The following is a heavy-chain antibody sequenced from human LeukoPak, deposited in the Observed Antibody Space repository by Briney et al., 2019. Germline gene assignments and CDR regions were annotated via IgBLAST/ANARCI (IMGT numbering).Heavy chain of an antibody. CDR1: GFTFRSYS. D-gene: IGHD2-2*01. CDR2: ISSSSKYI. J-gene: IGHJ4*03. V-gene: IGHV3-21*01. CDR3: ARGLVPAAVEFDY. Sequence: PGGSLRLSCADSGFTFRSYSMNWVRQAPGKGLEWVSSISSSSKYIYYADSVKGRFTISRDNAKNSLYLQMNSLRAEDTATYYCARGLVPAAVEFDYWGQGTTVTVSS.